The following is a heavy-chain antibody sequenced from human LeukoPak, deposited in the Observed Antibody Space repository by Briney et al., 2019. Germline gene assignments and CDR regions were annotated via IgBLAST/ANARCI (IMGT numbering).Heavy chain of an antibody. J-gene: IGHJ4*02. D-gene: IGHD6-19*01. V-gene: IGHV4-4*07. CDR2: IYTTGST. CDR1: GGSISSYY. CDR3: ARQRAVAGKAGFDY. Sequence: SETLSLTCTVSGGSISSYYWTWIRQLAGKGLEWIGRIYTTGSTNYNPSLNSRVTMSVDTSKDQFSLKLSSVTAADTAVYYCARQRAVAGKAGFDYWGQGTLVTVSS.